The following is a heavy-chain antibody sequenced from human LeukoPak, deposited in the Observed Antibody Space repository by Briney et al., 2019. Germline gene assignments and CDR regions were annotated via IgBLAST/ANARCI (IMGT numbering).Heavy chain of an antibody. CDR3: VRHDGRSGGTMGALDS. J-gene: IGHJ4*02. CDR1: GGSISGSSYY. Sequence: SETLSLTCTVSGGSISGSSYYWGWIRQPPGKGLEWIGSVYYGRTTYYNPSLNSRVTIFVVTSKNQLSLQLNSVTAADTAVYYCVRHDGRSGGTMGALDSWGQGSLVTVSS. D-gene: IGHD4-23*01. CDR2: VYYGRTT. V-gene: IGHV4-39*01.